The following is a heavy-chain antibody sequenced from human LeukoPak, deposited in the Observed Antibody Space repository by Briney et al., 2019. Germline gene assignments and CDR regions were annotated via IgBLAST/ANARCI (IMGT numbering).Heavy chain of an antibody. CDR2: IHHSGRT. CDR3: ARDHLANLASRLFDP. D-gene: IGHD3-3*01. Sequence: SETLSLTCTVSGYSISSDYYWGWIRQPPGKWLEWIGSIHHSGRTYYNPSLKSRVTIPVDTSKNQFSLKLSSVTAADTAVYYCARDHLANLASRLFDPWGQGTLVTVSS. J-gene: IGHJ5*02. V-gene: IGHV4-38-2*02. CDR1: GYSISSDYY.